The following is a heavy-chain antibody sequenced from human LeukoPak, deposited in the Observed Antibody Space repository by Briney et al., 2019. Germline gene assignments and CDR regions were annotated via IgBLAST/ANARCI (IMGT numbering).Heavy chain of an antibody. D-gene: IGHD4-17*01. CDR3: AKDHIMFLADYGDYSGYYMDV. J-gene: IGHJ6*03. CDR2: ISGSGGST. CDR1: GFTFSSYA. V-gene: IGHV3-23*01. Sequence: GGSLRLSCAASGFTFSSYAMSWVRQAPGKGLEWVSAISGSGGSTYYADSVKGRFTISRDNPKNTLYLQTNSLRAEDTAVYYCAKDHIMFLADYGDYSGYYMDVWGKGTTVTVSS.